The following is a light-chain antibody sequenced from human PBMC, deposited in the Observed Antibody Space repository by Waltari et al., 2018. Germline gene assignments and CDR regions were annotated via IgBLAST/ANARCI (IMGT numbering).Light chain of an antibody. Sequence: EIVLTQFPGTLSLSPGASATLSCRPSQSVTRSLAWYQQKPGQTPRPLIYGASNRATGIPDRFIGSGSGTDFSLTISSLEPEDFAVYYCQHYLRLPVTFGQGTKVEVK. CDR3: QHYLRLPVT. CDR1: QSVTRS. CDR2: GAS. J-gene: IGKJ1*01. V-gene: IGKV3-20*01.